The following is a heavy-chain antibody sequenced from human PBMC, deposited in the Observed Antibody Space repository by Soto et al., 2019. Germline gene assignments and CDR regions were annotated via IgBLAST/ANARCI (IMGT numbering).Heavy chain of an antibody. CDR2: ITHSGST. J-gene: IGHJ3*02. Sequence: QVQLQPWGAGLLKPSETLSLTCAVYGGSFSGYYWSWIRQPPGQGLEWIGEITHSGSTNYNPALKSRVTIAEDTSKNQFSMKLSSVTAADTAVYYCARLPNDIVVVPAAMRGAFDIWGQGTMVTVSS. D-gene: IGHD2-2*01. CDR1: GGSFSGYY. V-gene: IGHV4-34*01. CDR3: ARLPNDIVVVPAAMRGAFDI.